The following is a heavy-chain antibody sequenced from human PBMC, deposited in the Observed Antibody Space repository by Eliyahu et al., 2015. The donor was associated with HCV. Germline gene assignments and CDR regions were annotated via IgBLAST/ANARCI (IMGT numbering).Heavy chain of an antibody. CDR2: VSYRGST. D-gene: IGHD3-10*01. V-gene: IGHV4-39*01. J-gene: IGHJ6*02. CDR3: ARGEMGTEWALYGAGTDYYYGMDV. Sequence: QLQLQESGPGLVKPSETLSLTCTVSGGSISSSDHYWDWVRQPPGKGLEWIGSVSYRGSTYYNPSLKSRVIISLDTSKNQFSLKLSSVTATDTAVYYCARGEMGTEWALYGAGTDYYYGMDVWGQGTTVTVSS. CDR1: GGSISSSDHY.